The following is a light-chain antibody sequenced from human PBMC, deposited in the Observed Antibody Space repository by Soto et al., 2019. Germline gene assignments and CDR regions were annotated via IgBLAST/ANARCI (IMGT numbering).Light chain of an antibody. Sequence: QSALTQPASVSGSPGQSITISCTGTSSDVCGYNYVSWYQQHPGKAPKLMIYEVSNRPSGVSNRFSGSKSGNTASLTISGLQAEDEADYYCISSTSSSPRVFGGGTKVTVL. V-gene: IGLV2-14*01. CDR2: EVS. CDR1: SSDVCGYNY. J-gene: IGLJ3*02. CDR3: ISSTSSSPRV.